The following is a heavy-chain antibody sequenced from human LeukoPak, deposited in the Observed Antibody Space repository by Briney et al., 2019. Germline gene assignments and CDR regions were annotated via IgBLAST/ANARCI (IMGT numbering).Heavy chain of an antibody. J-gene: IGHJ6*03. CDR3: AREGDYGDYSKSFYYMDV. V-gene: IGHV4-4*07. CDR2: IHTSENT. D-gene: IGHD4-17*01. Sequence: PSETLSLTCTASGGYIGSYYWSWIRQAAGKGLEWIGRIHTSENTDYNPSLKSRVTMSVDMSTSQFSLRLTSVTAADTAVYYCAREGDYGDYSKSFYYMDVWGKGTTVTVSS. CDR1: GGYIGSYY.